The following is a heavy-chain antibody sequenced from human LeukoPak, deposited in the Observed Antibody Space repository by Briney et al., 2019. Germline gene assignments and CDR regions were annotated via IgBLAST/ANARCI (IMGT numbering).Heavy chain of an antibody. V-gene: IGHV4-59*01. CDR3: TKGTVANIFDY. CDR2: IYYSGST. CDR1: GGSISSYY. Sequence: SETLSLTCTVPGGSISSYYWSWIRQPPGKGLEWIGYIYYSGSTNYNPSLKSRVTISVDTSQNQFSLNLSSVTAADTAVYYCTKGTVANIFDYWGQGTLVTVSS. D-gene: IGHD4-11*01. J-gene: IGHJ4*02.